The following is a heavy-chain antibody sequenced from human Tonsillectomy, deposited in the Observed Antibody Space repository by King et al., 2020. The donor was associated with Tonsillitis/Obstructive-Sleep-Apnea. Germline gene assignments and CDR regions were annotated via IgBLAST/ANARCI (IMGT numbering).Heavy chain of an antibody. CDR3: ARNPAEGIPATLGAYMDV. V-gene: IGHV2-70*11. CDR2: IDWDDDK. CDR1: GFSLSTRGMC. Sequence: VTLKESGPALVKPPQTLTLTCTFSGFSLSTRGMCVSWIRQPPGKALEWLARIDWDDDKYYNTSLETRLTISKDTSKNQVVLTMTNMDPVDTATYYCARNPAEGIPATLGAYMDVWGKGPAVSVSS. J-gene: IGHJ6*03. D-gene: IGHD2-15*01.